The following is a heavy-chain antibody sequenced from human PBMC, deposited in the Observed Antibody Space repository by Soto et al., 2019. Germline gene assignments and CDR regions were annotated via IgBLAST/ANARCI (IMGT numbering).Heavy chain of an antibody. CDR3: AKDKLERQSSDS. CDR2: ISGSGGST. Sequence: EVQLLESGGGLVQPGGSLRLSCAASGFTFSSYAMSWVRQAPGKGLEWVSAISGSGGSTYYADSVKGRFTISRDNSKNTLDLQMNSLRAEDTAVYYCAKDKLERQSSDSWGQGTLVTVSS. D-gene: IGHD1-1*01. V-gene: IGHV3-23*01. J-gene: IGHJ4*02. CDR1: GFTFSSYA.